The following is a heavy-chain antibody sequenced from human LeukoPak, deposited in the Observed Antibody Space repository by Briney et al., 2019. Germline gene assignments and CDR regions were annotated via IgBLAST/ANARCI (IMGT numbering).Heavy chain of an antibody. V-gene: IGHV2-70*11. CDR2: IDWDDDK. D-gene: IGHD3-10*01. J-gene: IGHJ3*02. CDR3: ALSYYYGSGLIDAFDI. Sequence: SGPALVKPTQTLTLTCTFSGFSLSTSGMCVSWIRQPPGKALEWLARIDWDDDKYYSTSLKTRLTISKDTSKNQVLLRMTNMEPVDTGTYYCALSYYYGSGLIDAFDIWGQGTTVTVSS. CDR1: GFSLSTSGMC.